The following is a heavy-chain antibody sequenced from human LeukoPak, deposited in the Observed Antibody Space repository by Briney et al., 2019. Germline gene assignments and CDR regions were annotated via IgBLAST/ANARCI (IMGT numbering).Heavy chain of an antibody. J-gene: IGHJ5*02. Sequence: GASVKVSCKASGYTFTSYGISWVRQAPGQGLEWMGWISAYNGNTNYAQKLQGRVTMTTDTSTSTAYMELRSLRSDDTAVYYCARAKMEDYICNWFDPWGQGTLVTVSS. D-gene: IGHD4-11*01. V-gene: IGHV1-18*01. CDR1: GYTFTSYG. CDR2: ISAYNGNT. CDR3: ARAKMEDYICNWFDP.